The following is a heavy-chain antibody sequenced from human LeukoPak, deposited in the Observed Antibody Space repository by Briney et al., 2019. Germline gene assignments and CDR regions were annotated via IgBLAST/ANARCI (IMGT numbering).Heavy chain of an antibody. J-gene: IGHJ6*03. CDR3: AKTSLSDPSGHYYYMDV. Sequence: GGSLRLSCAASGFTFSSYGMHWVHQAPGKGLEWVAFIRFDGTSEFYADSVKARFTISRDNSQNTVSLQLNNLRIEDTALYYCAKTSLSDPSGHYYYMDVWGKGTTVTVSS. CDR2: IRFDGTSE. V-gene: IGHV3-30*02. CDR1: GFTFSSYG. D-gene: IGHD3-3*01.